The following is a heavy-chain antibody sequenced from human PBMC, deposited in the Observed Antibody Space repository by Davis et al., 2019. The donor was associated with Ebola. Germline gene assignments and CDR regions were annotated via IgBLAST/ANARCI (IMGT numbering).Heavy chain of an antibody. J-gene: IGHJ6*04. CDR1: GYTFTRYG. D-gene: IGHD6-13*01. CDR2: INTNTGNP. Sequence: ASVKVSCKASGYTFTRYGMNWVRQAPGQGLEWMGWINTNTGNPTYVQGFTGRFVFSLDTSVSTAYLQISSLKAEDTAVYYCAREGIAAGGYYYYGMDVWGKGTTVTVSS. CDR3: AREGIAAGGYYYYGMDV. V-gene: IGHV7-4-1*02.